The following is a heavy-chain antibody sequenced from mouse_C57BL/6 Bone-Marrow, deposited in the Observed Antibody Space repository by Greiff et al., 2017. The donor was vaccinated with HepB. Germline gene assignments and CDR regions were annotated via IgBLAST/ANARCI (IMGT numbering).Heavy chain of an antibody. CDR1: GYSITSGYY. J-gene: IGHJ4*01. D-gene: IGHD3-2*02. CDR2: ISYDGSN. CDR3: ARGSGGMDY. V-gene: IGHV3-6*01. Sequence: EVKLLESGPGLVKPSQSLSLTCSVTGYSITSGYYWNWIRQFPGNKLEWMGYISYDGSNNYNPSLKNRISITRDTSKNQFFLKLNSVTTEDTATYYCARGSGGMDYWGQGTTVTVSS.